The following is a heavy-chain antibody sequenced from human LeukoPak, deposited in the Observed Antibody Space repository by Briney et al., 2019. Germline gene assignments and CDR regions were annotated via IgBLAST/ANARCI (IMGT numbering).Heavy chain of an antibody. V-gene: IGHV4-4*02. CDR3: AGLVGRYSSGLYYYYFDY. Sequence: SETLSLTCTVSGDSIDSLDLWSWVRQPPGKGLEWIGEMYLSGTTHSNPSVKSRVTISIDKSKNQFFLNLSSVTAADTAVYYCAGLVGRYSSGLYYYYFDYWGQGTLVTVSS. D-gene: IGHD3-22*01. J-gene: IGHJ4*02. CDR1: GDSIDSLDL. CDR2: MYLSGTT.